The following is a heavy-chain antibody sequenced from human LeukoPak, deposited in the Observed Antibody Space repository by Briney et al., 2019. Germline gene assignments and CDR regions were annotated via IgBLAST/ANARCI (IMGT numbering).Heavy chain of an antibody. J-gene: IGHJ4*02. V-gene: IGHV4-4*07. CDR2: IYTSGST. CDR3: ARETRLMGYSSGLGFNY. Sequence: PSETLSLTCTVSGGSISSYYWSWIRQPAGKGLEWIGRIYTSGSTNYNPSLKSRVTISVDTSKNQFSLKLSSVTAADTAVYYCARETRLMGYSSGLGFNYWGQGTLVTVSS. CDR1: GGSISSYY. D-gene: IGHD6-19*01.